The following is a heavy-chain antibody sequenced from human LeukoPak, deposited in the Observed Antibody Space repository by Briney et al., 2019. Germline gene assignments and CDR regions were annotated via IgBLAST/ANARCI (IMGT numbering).Heavy chain of an antibody. D-gene: IGHD3-22*01. CDR1: GFSFWNYW. Sequence: GGSLRLSCAASGFSFWNYWMSWVRQAPVKGLEWVSAISGSGDRTYHADSYADSVKGRFTISRDNSKNTLFLQMNSLRAEDTAVYYCAKEWDNYHRSGPLDYWGLGTLVTVSS. V-gene: IGHV3-23*01. CDR2: ISGSGDRT. CDR3: AKEWDNYHRSGPLDY. J-gene: IGHJ4*02.